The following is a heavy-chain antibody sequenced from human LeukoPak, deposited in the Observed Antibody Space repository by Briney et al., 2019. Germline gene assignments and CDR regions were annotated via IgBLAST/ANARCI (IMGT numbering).Heavy chain of an antibody. CDR2: ISWNSGSI. CDR3: AKDRYCSSTSCYYGFDP. CDR1: GFTFDDYA. D-gene: IGHD2-2*01. Sequence: GGSLRLSCAASGFTFDDYAMHWVRQAPGKGLEWVSGISWNSGSIGYADSVKGQFTISRDNAKNSLYLQMNSLRAEDTALYYCAKDRYCSSTSCYYGFDPWGQGTLVTVSS. J-gene: IGHJ5*02. V-gene: IGHV3-9*01.